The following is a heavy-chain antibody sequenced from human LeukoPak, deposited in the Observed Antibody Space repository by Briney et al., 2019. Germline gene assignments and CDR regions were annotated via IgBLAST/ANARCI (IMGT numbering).Heavy chain of an antibody. CDR2: IIPIFGTA. Sequence: SVKVSCKASGYTFTSYYIHWVRQAPGQGLEWMGGIIPIFGTANYAQKFQGRVTITADESTSTAYMELSSLRSEDTAVYYCARRELVVAASPGYFDYWGQGTLVTVSS. CDR3: ARRELVVAASPGYFDY. CDR1: GYTFTSYY. J-gene: IGHJ4*02. D-gene: IGHD2-15*01. V-gene: IGHV1-69*13.